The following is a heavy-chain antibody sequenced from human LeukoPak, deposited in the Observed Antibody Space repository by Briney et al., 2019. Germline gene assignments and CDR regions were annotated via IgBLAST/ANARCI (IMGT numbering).Heavy chain of an antibody. J-gene: IGHJ4*02. CDR1: GGSISSGGYS. D-gene: IGHD2-8*01. CDR3: ARGDIVLMVYAMDY. V-gene: IGHV4-31*11. CDR2: IYYSGST. Sequence: PSETLSLTCAVSGGSISSGGYSWSWIRQHPGKGLEWIGYIYYSGSTYYNPSLKSRVTISVDTSKNQFSLKLSSVTAADTAVYYCARGDIVLMVYAMDYWGQGTLVTVSS.